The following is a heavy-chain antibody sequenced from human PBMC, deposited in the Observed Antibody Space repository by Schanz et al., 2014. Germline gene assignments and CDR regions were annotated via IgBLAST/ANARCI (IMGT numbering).Heavy chain of an antibody. CDR3: ARDLLVSHYDFWSGNDY. J-gene: IGHJ4*02. V-gene: IGHV3-30-3*01. D-gene: IGHD3-3*01. CDR1: GFTFNSYA. Sequence: VQLLESGGGVVQPGRSRRLSCAASGFTFNSYAFHWVRQAPGKGLEWVALISYDGNTKYYADSVKDRFTISRDNSKNTLYLQMNSLRADDTAVYYCARDLLVSHYDFWSGNDYWGQGTLVTVSS. CDR2: ISYDGNTK.